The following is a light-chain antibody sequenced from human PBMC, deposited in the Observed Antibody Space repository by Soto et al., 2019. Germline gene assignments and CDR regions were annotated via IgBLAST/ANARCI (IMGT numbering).Light chain of an antibody. J-gene: IGKJ1*01. V-gene: IGKV1-8*01. Sequence: AIRMTQSPSSISAFTGDRVTITCRASQPISTYLAWYQQKPGTAPTLLIYAASTLQSGVPSRFSGSGSGTDFTLTISCLQSEDFATYFCQQYYTYPLAFGQGTKVDIK. CDR3: QQYYTYPLA. CDR1: QPISTY. CDR2: AAS.